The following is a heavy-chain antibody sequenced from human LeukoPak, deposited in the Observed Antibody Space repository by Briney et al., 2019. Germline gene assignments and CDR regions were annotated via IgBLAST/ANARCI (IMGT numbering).Heavy chain of an antibody. J-gene: IGHJ4*02. CDR1: GFTFSTYV. V-gene: IGHV3-21*01. CDR2: IHSRSDYI. CDR3: ARDGTTAGPDY. D-gene: IGHD4-17*01. Sequence: GGSLRLSCAASGFTFSTYVMNWVRQAPGKGLEWVSSIHSRSDYIYYADSVKGRFTISRDNAKNTLYLQMNSLRAEDTAVYYCARDGTTAGPDYWGQGTLVTVSS.